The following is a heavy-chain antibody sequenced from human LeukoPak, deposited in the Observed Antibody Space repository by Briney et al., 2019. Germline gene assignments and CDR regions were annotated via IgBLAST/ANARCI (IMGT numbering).Heavy chain of an antibody. CDR3: ARDYYDSSGYYFFDY. V-gene: IGHV3-33*01. CDR2: IWYDGSNK. Sequence: GGSLRLSCAASGFTFSSYGMHWVRQAPGKGLEWVAVIWYDGSNKYYADSVKGRFTTSRDNSKNTLYLQMNSLRAEDTAVYYCARDYYDSSGYYFFDYWGQGTLVTVSS. D-gene: IGHD3-22*01. J-gene: IGHJ4*02. CDR1: GFTFSSYG.